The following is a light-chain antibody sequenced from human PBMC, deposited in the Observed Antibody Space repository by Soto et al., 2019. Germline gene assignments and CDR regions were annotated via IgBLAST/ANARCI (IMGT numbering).Light chain of an antibody. Sequence: SYELTQPPSVSVSPGQTASITCSGDKLGEKYACWYQQKPGQSPVLVIHQDSKRPSGIPERFSGSNSGNTATLTISGTQAMDEADYYCQAWDSCTRVFGGGTKLTVL. CDR2: QDS. J-gene: IGLJ2*01. CDR1: KLGEKY. CDR3: QAWDSCTRV. V-gene: IGLV3-1*01.